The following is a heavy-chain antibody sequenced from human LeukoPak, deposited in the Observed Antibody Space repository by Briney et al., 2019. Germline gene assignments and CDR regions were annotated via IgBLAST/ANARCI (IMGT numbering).Heavy chain of an antibody. CDR1: GLTFSNYA. CDR2: ISGSGGRT. CDR3: AKDRRVEILDNWFDP. J-gene: IGHJ5*02. Sequence: PGGSLRLSCAVTGLTFSNYAMSWVRQAPGKGPEWVSDISGSGGRTHYADSVKGRFSISRDNSKNTLYLQMNSLRAEDTAVYYCAKDRRVEILDNWFDPWGQGTLVTVSS. D-gene: IGHD2-15*01. V-gene: IGHV3-23*01.